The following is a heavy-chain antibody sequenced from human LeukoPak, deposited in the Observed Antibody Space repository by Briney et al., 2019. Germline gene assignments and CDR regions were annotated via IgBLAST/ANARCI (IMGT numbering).Heavy chain of an antibody. V-gene: IGHV4-34*01. J-gene: IGHJ6*02. CDR3: GRGADKDVDYHYSSAMDV. Sequence: AETLSLTCAVYGGSFRGYYWRCIRQPPGKGLEGCGEINQRGSTNYNPPLKRRVTISVDTSKNQFPLEVGSVTAADPAVYYCGRGADKDVDYHYSSAMDVWGQRATVTVSS. CDR2: INQRGST. CDR1: GGSFRGYY. D-gene: IGHD2-15*01.